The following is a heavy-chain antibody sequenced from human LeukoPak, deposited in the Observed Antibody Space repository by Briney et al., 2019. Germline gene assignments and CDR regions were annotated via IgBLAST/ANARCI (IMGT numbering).Heavy chain of an antibody. D-gene: IGHD3-16*01. V-gene: IGHV3-48*03. J-gene: IGHJ4*02. Sequence: PGGSLRISCAASGFTFSSYEMNWVRQAPGKGLEWVSYISSSGSTIYYADSVKGRFTISRDNAKNSLYLQMNSLRAEDTAVYYCARDRYDYVWGSYVFDYWGQGTLVTVSS. CDR1: GFTFSSYE. CDR2: ISSSGSTI. CDR3: ARDRYDYVWGSYVFDY.